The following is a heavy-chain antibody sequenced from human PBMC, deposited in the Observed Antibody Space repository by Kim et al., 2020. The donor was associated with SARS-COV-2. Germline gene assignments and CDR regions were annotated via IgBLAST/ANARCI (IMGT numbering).Heavy chain of an antibody. V-gene: IGHV4-34*01. Sequence: TNYNPSLKSRVTISVDTSKNQFSLKLSSVTAADTAVYYCARGGSYSPGVYWGQGTLVTVSS. CDR2: T. D-gene: IGHD1-26*01. J-gene: IGHJ4*02. CDR3: ARGGSYSPGVY.